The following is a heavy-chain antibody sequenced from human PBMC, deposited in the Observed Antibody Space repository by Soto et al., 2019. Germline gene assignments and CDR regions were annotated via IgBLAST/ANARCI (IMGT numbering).Heavy chain of an antibody. CDR3: ARGGDLRYFDYYYYGMDV. D-gene: IGHD3-9*01. V-gene: IGHV1-18*01. J-gene: IGHJ6*02. Sequence: ASVKVSCKASGYTFTSYGISCVRQAPGQGLEWMGWISAYNGNTNYAQKLQGRVTMTTDTSTSTAYMELRSLRSDDTAVYYCARGGDLRYFDYYYYGMDVWGQGTTVTVSS. CDR1: GYTFTSYG. CDR2: ISAYNGNT.